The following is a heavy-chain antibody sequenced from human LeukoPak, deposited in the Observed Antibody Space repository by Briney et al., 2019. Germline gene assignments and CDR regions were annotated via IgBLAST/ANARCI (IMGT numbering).Heavy chain of an antibody. CDR3: ARDFRGVNYYYYMDV. CDR2: ISGSGGST. Sequence: PGGSLRLSCAASGFTFSNYAMSWVRQAPGKGLEWVSGISGSGGSTYYADSVKGRFTISRDNSKNTLYLQMNSLRVEDTSVYYCARDFRGVNYYYYMDVWGKGTTVTVSS. J-gene: IGHJ6*03. V-gene: IGHV3-23*01. D-gene: IGHD3-10*01. CDR1: GFTFSNYA.